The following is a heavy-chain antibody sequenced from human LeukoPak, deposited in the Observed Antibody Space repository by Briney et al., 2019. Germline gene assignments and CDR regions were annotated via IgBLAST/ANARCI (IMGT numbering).Heavy chain of an antibody. J-gene: IGHJ5*02. CDR2: INPNSGDT. CDR1: GYTFTGYY. CDR3: ARGQRLSELYNWFDP. V-gene: IGHV1-2*02. D-gene: IGHD1-1*01. Sequence: ASVKVSCKASGYTFTGYYIHWVRQAPGQGLEWMGWINPNSGDTHYAQKFQGRVTMTRDTSISTAYMELSRLRSDDTAVYYCARGQRLSELYNWFDPWGQGTLVTVSS.